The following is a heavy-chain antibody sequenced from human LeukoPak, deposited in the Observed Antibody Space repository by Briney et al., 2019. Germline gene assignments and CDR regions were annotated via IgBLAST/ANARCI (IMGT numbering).Heavy chain of an antibody. CDR2: IDPTDSNT. CDR3: AIALGYGSGVKADY. V-gene: IGHV5-10-1*01. D-gene: IGHD3-10*01. J-gene: IGHJ4*02. CDR1: GYSFTAYW. Sequence: GESLKISCKGSGYSFTAYWITWVRQMPGKGLEWMGRIDPTDSNTNYSPSFQGHVTISADKSISTAYLQWSSLRASDTAMYYCAIALGYGSGVKADYWGQGTLVTVSS.